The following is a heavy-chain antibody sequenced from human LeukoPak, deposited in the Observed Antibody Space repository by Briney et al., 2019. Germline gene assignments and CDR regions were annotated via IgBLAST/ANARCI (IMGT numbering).Heavy chain of an antibody. CDR1: GYTFSSYY. CDR2: INPTGGST. J-gene: IGHJ4*02. D-gene: IGHD3-9*01. CDR3: ARGGLRYFDWFDY. V-gene: IGHV1-46*01. Sequence: ASVKVSCKASGYTFSSYYMHWVRQAPGQGLEWMGIINPTGGSTSYAQKFQGRVTMTRDTSTSTVYMEVSSLRSEDTAVYYCARGGLRYFDWFDYWGQGTLVTVSA.